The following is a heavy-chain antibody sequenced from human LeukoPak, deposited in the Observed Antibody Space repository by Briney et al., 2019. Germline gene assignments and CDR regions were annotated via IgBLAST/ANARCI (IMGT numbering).Heavy chain of an antibody. CDR2: INHSGST. CDR1: GGSISSYY. V-gene: IGHV4-34*01. D-gene: IGHD2-2*01. Sequence: SETLSLTCTVSGGSISSYYWSWIRQPPGKGLEWIGEINHSGSTNYNPSLKSRVTISVDTSKNQFSLKLSSVTAADTALYYCAITFYCSSTSCSSVPTGVHWGQGTLVTVSS. CDR3: AITFYCSSTSCSSVPTGVH. J-gene: IGHJ4*02.